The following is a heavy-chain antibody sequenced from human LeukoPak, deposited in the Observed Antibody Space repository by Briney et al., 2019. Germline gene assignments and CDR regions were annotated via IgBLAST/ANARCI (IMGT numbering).Heavy chain of an antibody. J-gene: IGHJ6*02. Sequence: GGSLRLSCAASGFTFSSYSMNWVRQAPGKGLEWVSSISSSSSYIYYADSVKGRFTISRDNAKNSLYLQMNSLRAEDTAVYYCARGGDDFWSGYYTAGDADGMDVWGQGTTVTVSS. CDR2: ISSSSSYI. CDR3: ARGGDDFWSGYYTAGDADGMDV. V-gene: IGHV3-21*01. CDR1: GFTFSSYS. D-gene: IGHD3-3*01.